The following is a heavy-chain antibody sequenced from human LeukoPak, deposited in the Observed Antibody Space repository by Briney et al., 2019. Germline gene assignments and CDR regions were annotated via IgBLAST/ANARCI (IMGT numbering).Heavy chain of an antibody. CDR3: AREASGGYFDY. V-gene: IGHV1-46*01. CDR2: INPTGDST. Sequence: GASVKVSCKASGYTFSSYYMHWVRQAPGQGLEWVGLINPTGDSTNYAQNFRGRVTMTRDTSTSTVYMDLNSLRSEDTAVYYCAREASGGYFDYWDQGTLVTVSS. D-gene: IGHD4-23*01. J-gene: IGHJ4*02. CDR1: GYTFSSYY.